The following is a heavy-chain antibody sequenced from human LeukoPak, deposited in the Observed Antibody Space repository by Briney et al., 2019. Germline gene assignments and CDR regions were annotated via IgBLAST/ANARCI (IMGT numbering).Heavy chain of an antibody. CDR2: IYYSGST. D-gene: IGHD6-13*01. V-gene: IGHV4-59*01. J-gene: IGHJ4*02. CDR1: GGSINSYY. CDR3: AREVWYGGFDY. Sequence: SDTVSVTCTVSGGSINSYYWSWIRQPPGKGLEWIGYIYYSGSTNYNPSLKSRVTISVDTSKNQFSLKLSSVTAADTAVYYCAREVWYGGFDYWGQGTLVTVSS.